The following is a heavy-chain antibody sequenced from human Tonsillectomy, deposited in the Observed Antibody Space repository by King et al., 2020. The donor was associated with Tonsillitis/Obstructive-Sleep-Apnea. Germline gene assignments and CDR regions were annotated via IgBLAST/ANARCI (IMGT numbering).Heavy chain of an antibody. J-gene: IGHJ6*03. V-gene: IGHV4-34*01. CDR2: INHSGST. Sequence: VQLQQWGAGLLKPSGTLSLTCAVYGGSFSGYYWSWIRQPPGKGLEWIGEINHSGSTNYNPSLQSRVTISVDTSKNQFSLDLSSVTAADTAVYYCARDYTSSPYYYYDMDVWGKGTTVTVSS. CDR3: ARDYTSSPYYYYDMDV. D-gene: IGHD6-6*01. CDR1: GGSFSGYY.